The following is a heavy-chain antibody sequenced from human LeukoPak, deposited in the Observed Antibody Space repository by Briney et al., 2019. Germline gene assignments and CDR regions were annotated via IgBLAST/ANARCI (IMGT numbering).Heavy chain of an antibody. V-gene: IGHV1-18*01. CDR2: ISAYNGNT. CDR1: GYTFTSYG. CDR3: ATAYYYDSSGYGRGAFDI. Sequence: ASVKVSCKASGYTFTSYGISWVRQAPGQGLEWMGWISAYNGNTNYAQKLEGRVTMTTDTSTSTAYMELRSLRSEDTAVYYCATAYYYDSSGYGRGAFDIWGQGTMVTVSS. J-gene: IGHJ3*02. D-gene: IGHD3-22*01.